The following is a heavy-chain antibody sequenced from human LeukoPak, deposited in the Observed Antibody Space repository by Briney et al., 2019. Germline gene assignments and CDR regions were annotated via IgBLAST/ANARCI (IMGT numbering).Heavy chain of an antibody. Sequence: PVGSLRLSCAASVFTFSSYSMNWVRQAPGKGLEWVSSISSSSSYIYYADSVKGRFTISRDNAKNSLYLQMNSLRAEDTAVYYCARDLHYYDSSGPFDYWGQGTLVTVSS. V-gene: IGHV3-21*01. CDR2: ISSSSSYI. D-gene: IGHD3-22*01. CDR1: VFTFSSYS. CDR3: ARDLHYYDSSGPFDY. J-gene: IGHJ4*02.